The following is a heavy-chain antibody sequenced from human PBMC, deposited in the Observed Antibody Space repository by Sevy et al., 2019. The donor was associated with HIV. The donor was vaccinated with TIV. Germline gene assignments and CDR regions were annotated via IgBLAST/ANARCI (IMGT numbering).Heavy chain of an antibody. J-gene: IGHJ6*02. Sequence: GESLKISCAASGFTFSSYGMHWVRQAPGKGLEWVAFIRYDGSNKYYADSVKGRFTISRDNSKNTLYLQMNSLRAEDTAVYYCAKEWVYCSSTSCYHLFYGMDVWGQGTTVTVSS. D-gene: IGHD2-2*01. CDR3: AKEWVYCSSTSCYHLFYGMDV. V-gene: IGHV3-30*02. CDR2: IRYDGSNK. CDR1: GFTFSSYG.